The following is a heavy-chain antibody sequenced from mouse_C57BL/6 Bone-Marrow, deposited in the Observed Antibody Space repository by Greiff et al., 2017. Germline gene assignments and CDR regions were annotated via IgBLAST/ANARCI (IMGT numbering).Heavy chain of an antibody. Sequence: VQLQQSGPGLVQPSQSLSITCTVSGFSLTSYGVHWVRQSPGKGLEWLGVIWRGGSTDYNAAFMSRLSITKDNSKSQVFFKMNSLQADDTAIYYCAKKSLYGFYAMDYWGQGTSVTVSS. D-gene: IGHD2-2*01. CDR1: GFSLTSYG. CDR2: IWRGGST. J-gene: IGHJ4*01. V-gene: IGHV2-5*01. CDR3: AKKSLYGFYAMDY.